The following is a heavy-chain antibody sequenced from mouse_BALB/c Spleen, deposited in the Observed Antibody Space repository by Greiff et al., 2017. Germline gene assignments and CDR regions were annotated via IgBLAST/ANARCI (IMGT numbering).Heavy chain of an antibody. J-gene: IGHJ3*01. Sequence: QVQLQQSGAELAKPGASVKMSCKASGYTFTSYWMHWVKQRPGQGLEWIGYINPSTGYTEYNQKFKDKATLTADKSSSTAYMQLSSLTSEDSAVYYCARGYLSDYDWFAYWGQGTLVTVSA. CDR2: INPSTGYT. CDR3: ARGYLSDYDWFAY. D-gene: IGHD2-4*01. V-gene: IGHV1-7*01. CDR1: GYTFTSYW.